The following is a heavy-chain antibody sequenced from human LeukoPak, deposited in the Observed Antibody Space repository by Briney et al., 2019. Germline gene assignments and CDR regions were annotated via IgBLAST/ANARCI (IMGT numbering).Heavy chain of an antibody. D-gene: IGHD4-17*01. CDR2: ISYDGSNK. V-gene: IGHV3-30*18. CDR1: GFTFSSYG. Sequence: GGSLRLSCAASGFTFSSYGMHWVRQAPGKGLEWVAVISYDGSNKYYADSVKGRFTISRDNPKNTLYLQMNSLRAEDTDVYYCAKGSYGDYHYDAFDIWGQGTMVTVSS. J-gene: IGHJ3*02. CDR3: AKGSYGDYHYDAFDI.